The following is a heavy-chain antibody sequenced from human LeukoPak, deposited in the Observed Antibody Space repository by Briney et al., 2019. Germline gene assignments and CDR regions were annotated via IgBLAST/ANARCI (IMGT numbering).Heavy chain of an antibody. D-gene: IGHD3-10*01. V-gene: IGHV4-61*01. CDR1: GGSVSSGSYY. Sequence: SETLSLTCTVSGGSVSSGSYYWSWIRQPPGKGLEWIGYIYYSGSTNYNPSLKSRVTISVDTSKNQFSLKLSSVTAADTAVYYCARSHLWFGELLNYSDYWGQGTLVTVSS. CDR3: ARSHLWFGELLNYSDY. J-gene: IGHJ4*02. CDR2: IYYSGST.